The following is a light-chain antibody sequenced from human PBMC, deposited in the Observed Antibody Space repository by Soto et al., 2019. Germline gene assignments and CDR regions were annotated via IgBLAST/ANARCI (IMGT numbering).Light chain of an antibody. J-gene: IGKJ5*01. Sequence: EIVLTQSPATLSLSPGERATLSCRASQSVSSYLAWYQQKPGQAPRLLIYDASNRATGIPARFSGSGSGTDFTLTISSLEPEDFAVYYCQHRSNGPPSITFGQGTRLEIK. CDR3: QHRSNGPPSIT. CDR2: DAS. V-gene: IGKV3-11*01. CDR1: QSVSSY.